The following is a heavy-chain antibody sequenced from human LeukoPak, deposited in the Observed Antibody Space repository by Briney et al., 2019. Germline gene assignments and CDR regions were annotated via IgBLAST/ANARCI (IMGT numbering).Heavy chain of an antibody. CDR2: IYPGDSDT. V-gene: IGHV5-51*01. CDR3: ARTGERYCSGGSCFHNWFDP. J-gene: IGHJ5*02. CDR1: GYTLTNNW. Sequence: GESLKISCKASGYTLTNNWIAWVRQVPGKGLEWMGIIYPGDSDTRYSPSFQGQVTISADKSISTAYLQWSSLKASDTAMYYCARTGERYCSGGSCFHNWFDPWGQGTLVTVSS. D-gene: IGHD2-15*01.